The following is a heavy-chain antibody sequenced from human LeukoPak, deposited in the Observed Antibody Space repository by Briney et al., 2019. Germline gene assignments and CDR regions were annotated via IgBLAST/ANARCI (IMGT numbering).Heavy chain of an antibody. V-gene: IGHV3-48*01. CDR1: RFSFSSYS. Sequence: GGSLRLSCAASRFSFSSYSMNWVRQAPGKGLEWISYIRRGGSRIYYAESVEGRFTISRDNAKNSLYLQMDSLRVEDTAVYYCTRDPHALDFWGQGTLVTVSS. CDR3: TRDPHALDF. D-gene: IGHD2/OR15-2a*01. CDR2: IRRGGSRI. J-gene: IGHJ4*02.